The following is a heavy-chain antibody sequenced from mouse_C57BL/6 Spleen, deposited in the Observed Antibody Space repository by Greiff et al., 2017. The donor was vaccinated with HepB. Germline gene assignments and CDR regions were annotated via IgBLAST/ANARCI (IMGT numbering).Heavy chain of an antibody. CDR3: AREVLLFDY. CDR1: GYAFSSSW. CDR2: IYPGDGDT. J-gene: IGHJ2*01. V-gene: IGHV1-82*01. D-gene: IGHD1-1*01. Sequence: VQLQQSGPELVKPGASVKISCKASGYAFSSSWMNWVKQRPGKGLEWIGRIYPGDGDTNYNGKFKGKATLTADKSSSTAYMQLSSLTSEDAAVYFCAREVLLFDYWGQGTTLTVSS.